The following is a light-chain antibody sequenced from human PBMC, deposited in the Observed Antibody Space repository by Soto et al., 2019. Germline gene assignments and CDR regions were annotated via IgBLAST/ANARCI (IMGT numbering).Light chain of an antibody. V-gene: IGKV1-5*01. J-gene: IGKJ1*01. CDR2: DAS. CDR3: QQYNNYWT. CDR1: RSISSW. Sequence: DIQMTQSPSTLSASVGDRVTITCRASRSISSWLAWYQQKPGKPPKLLIYDASSFEGGVPSRFSGSGSGTEFTLNISSLQPDDSATYYCQQYNNYWTFGQGTKVEIK.